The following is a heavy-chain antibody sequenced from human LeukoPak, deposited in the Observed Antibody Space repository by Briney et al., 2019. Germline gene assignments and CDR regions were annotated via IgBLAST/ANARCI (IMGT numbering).Heavy chain of an antibody. CDR2: IYYSGST. Sequence: SETLSLTCTVSGGSISSSSYYWGWIRQPPGKGLEWIGSIYYSGSTYYNPSLKSRVTISIDTSKNQFSLMLSSATAADTALYYCARGTSSSGRGYFDYWGQETLVTVSS. CDR3: ARGTSSSGRGYFDY. D-gene: IGHD6-19*01. CDR1: GGSISSSSYY. J-gene: IGHJ4*02. V-gene: IGHV4-39*07.